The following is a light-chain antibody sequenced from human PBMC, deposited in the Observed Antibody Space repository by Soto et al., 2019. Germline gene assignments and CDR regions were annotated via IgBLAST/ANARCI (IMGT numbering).Light chain of an antibody. CDR3: QQYNNWPET. J-gene: IGKJ2*01. CDR2: GAS. V-gene: IGKV3-15*01. Sequence: IVMTQSPATLSVSPGERATLSCRASQSVSNNLAWYQQKPGQAPRLLLYGASTRATDIPARFSGSGSGTDFTLTISSLQSEDFAVYYCQQYNNWPETFGQGTKLEIK. CDR1: QSVSNN.